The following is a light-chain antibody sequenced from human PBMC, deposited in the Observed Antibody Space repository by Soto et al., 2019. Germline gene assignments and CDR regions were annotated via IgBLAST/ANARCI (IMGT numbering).Light chain of an antibody. Sequence: QSALTQPPSASGSPGQSVTISCTGTSSDVGGYHYVSWYQQHPGKAPKLIIYEVTKRPSGVPDRFSGSKSANTASLTVSGLQAEDEADYYCSSYAGSDRNVFGTGTKLTVL. CDR2: EVT. J-gene: IGLJ1*01. CDR3: SSYAGSDRNV. CDR1: SSDVGGYHY. V-gene: IGLV2-8*01.